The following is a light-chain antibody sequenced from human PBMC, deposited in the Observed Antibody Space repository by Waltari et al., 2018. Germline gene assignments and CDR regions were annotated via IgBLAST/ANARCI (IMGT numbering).Light chain of an antibody. J-gene: IGKJ2*01. CDR3: QQYDNLPYT. V-gene: IGKV1-33*01. CDR1: QDISNY. CDR2: DAA. Sequence: DIQMTQSQSSLSASVGERVTITCQASQDISNYLNWYQQKQGKAPKLLIYDAANLETRVPSSFSGSGSGTDFTFTISSLQPEDIATYYCQQYDNLPYTFGQGTKLEIK.